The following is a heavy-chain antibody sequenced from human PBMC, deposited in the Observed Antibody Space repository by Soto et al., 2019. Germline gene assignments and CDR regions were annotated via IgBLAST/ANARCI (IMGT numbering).Heavy chain of an antibody. D-gene: IGHD5-18*01. Sequence: QVQLVESGGGLVKPGGSLRLSCAASGFTFSDYYMSWIRQAPGKGLEWVSYISSSGSTIYYADSVKGRFTISRDNAKNSXXRQMNSLRAEDTAVYYCARRYSYGKNYYHYYGMDVWGQGTTVTVSS. CDR3: ARRYSYGKNYYHYYGMDV. CDR2: ISSSGSTI. J-gene: IGHJ6*02. V-gene: IGHV3-11*01. CDR1: GFTFSDYY.